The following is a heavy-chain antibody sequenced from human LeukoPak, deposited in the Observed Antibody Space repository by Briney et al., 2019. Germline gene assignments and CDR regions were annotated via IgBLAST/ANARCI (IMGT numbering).Heavy chain of an antibody. D-gene: IGHD3-9*01. Sequence: SETLSLTCTVSGGSISSSSYYWGWIRQPPGKGLEWIGSIYYSGSTYYNPSLKSRVTISVDTSKNQFSLKLSSVTAADTAVYYCARGGGVTGSYYYYYYCMDVWGKGTTVTISS. CDR3: ARGGGVTGSYYYYYYCMDV. CDR2: IYYSGST. J-gene: IGHJ6*03. V-gene: IGHV4-39*07. CDR1: GGSISSSSYY.